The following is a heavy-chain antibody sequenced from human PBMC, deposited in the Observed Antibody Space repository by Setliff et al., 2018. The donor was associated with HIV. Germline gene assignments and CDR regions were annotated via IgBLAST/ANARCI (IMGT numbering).Heavy chain of an antibody. CDR1: GYTSTTYH. D-gene: IGHD3-22*01. CDR2: INPKSGGT. J-gene: IGHJ5*02. CDR3: ARVTVGLYHDDARGFDP. V-gene: IGHV1-2*02. Sequence: GASVKVSCKASGYTSTTYHIHWVRQAPGQGLEWMGWINPKSGGTHYGQKFQGRVTMTRDMSISTAYMELNRLRSDDTAVYFCARVTVGLYHDDARGFDPWGQGTLVTVSS.